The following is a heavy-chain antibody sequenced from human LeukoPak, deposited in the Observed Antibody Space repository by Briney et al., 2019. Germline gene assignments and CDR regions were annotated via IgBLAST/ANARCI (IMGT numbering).Heavy chain of an antibody. D-gene: IGHD6-13*01. CDR2: IIPILGIA. CDR1: RGTFSSYA. Sequence: ASVKVSYKASRGTFSSYAISWVRQAPGQGLEWMGRIIPILGIANYAQKFQGRVTITADKSTSTAYMELSSLRAEDTVVYYCARGLAAASYGMDVWGQGTTVTVSS. V-gene: IGHV1-69*04. CDR3: ARGLAAASYGMDV. J-gene: IGHJ6*02.